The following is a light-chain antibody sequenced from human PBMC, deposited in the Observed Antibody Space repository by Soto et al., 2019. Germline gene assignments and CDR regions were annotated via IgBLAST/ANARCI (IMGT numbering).Light chain of an antibody. CDR2: NVA. V-gene: IGLV2-14*03. CDR3: SSYADSSTVV. Sequence: QSALTQVASVSASPGQSITISCTGTSSDVGGHNYVSWYQQHPGNAPKLMIYNVAYRPSGVSNRFSGSKSGNTASLTISGLQADDEAYYYCSSYADSSTVVFGGGTKLTVL. CDR1: SSDVGGHNY. J-gene: IGLJ2*01.